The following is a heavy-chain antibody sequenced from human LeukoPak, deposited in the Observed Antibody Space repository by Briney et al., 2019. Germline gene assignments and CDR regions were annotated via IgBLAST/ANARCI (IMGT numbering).Heavy chain of an antibody. D-gene: IGHD6-19*01. Sequence: PSETLSLTCAVYGGSFSGYYWSWIRQPPGKGLEWIGEINHSGSTNYNPSLKSRVTISVDTSKNQFSLKLSSVTAADTAVYYCARGRSGWYSATTSYFDYWGQGTLVTVSS. CDR1: GGSFSGYY. J-gene: IGHJ4*02. CDR2: INHSGST. V-gene: IGHV4-34*01. CDR3: ARGRSGWYSATTSYFDY.